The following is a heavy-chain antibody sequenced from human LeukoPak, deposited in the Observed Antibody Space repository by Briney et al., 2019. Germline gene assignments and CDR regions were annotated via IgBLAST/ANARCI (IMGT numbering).Heavy chain of an antibody. CDR3: ARKQMDSSSPFDY. D-gene: IGHD6-13*01. CDR2: IKQDGSEI. CDR1: GFTFSNYW. V-gene: IGHV3-7*01. J-gene: IGHJ4*02. Sequence: GGSLRLSCAASGFTFSNYWMGWVRQAPGKGLEWVANIKQDGSEIYYVDSVKGRFTISRDTAKDSLYLQMNSLRAEDTAVYYCARKQMDSSSPFDYWGQGTLVTVSS.